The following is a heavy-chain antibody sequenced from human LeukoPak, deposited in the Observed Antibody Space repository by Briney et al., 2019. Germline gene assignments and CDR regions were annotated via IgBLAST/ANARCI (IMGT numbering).Heavy chain of an antibody. CDR3: ARAPRHWHDVDYFDY. V-gene: IGHV4-39*07. CDR2: IYYSGST. Sequence: PSETLSLTCTVSGSSISSSSYYWGWIRQPPGKGLEWIGSIYYSGSTYYNPSLKSRVTTSVDTSKNQFSLKLSSVTAADTAVYYCARAPRHWHDVDYFDYWGQGTLVTVSS. CDR1: GSSISSSSYY. D-gene: IGHD1-1*01. J-gene: IGHJ4*02.